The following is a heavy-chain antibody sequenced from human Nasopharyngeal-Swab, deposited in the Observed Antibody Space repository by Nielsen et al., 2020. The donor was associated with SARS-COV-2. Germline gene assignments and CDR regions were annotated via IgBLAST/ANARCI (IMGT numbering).Heavy chain of an antibody. J-gene: IGHJ3*01. CDR1: DSTFNNYA. CDR3: AKDIWCWAFDV. V-gene: IGHV3-23*01. Sequence: GESLQISCVASDSTFNNYAMSWVRQDPGKGMEWVSSLGNSDETHYADSVQGRFTIARDSSKNTMYLQMNSLRAEDTDLYFCAKDIWCWAFDVWGQGTRVTVSP. CDR2: LGNSDET. D-gene: IGHD4/OR15-4a*01.